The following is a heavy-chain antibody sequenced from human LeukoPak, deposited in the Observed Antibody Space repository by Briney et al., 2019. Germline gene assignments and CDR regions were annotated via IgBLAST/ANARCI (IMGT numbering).Heavy chain of an antibody. D-gene: IGHD6-19*01. Sequence: GGSLRLSCAASGFTFGSFGMNWVRQAPGKGLEWVSSISTRSSYIYYADSVKGRLTVSRDNAKNSLYLQMNSLRAEDTAVYYCASGGHSSGWCVYWGQGTLVTVSS. CDR1: GFTFGSFG. CDR2: ISTRSSYI. J-gene: IGHJ4*02. CDR3: ASGGHSSGWCVY. V-gene: IGHV3-21*01.